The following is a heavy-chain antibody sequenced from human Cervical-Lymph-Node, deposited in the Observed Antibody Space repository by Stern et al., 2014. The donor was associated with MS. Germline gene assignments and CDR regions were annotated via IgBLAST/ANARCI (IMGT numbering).Heavy chain of an antibody. D-gene: IGHD6-6*01. CDR1: RFTFSIYA. Sequence: VHLVESGGGVVQPGGSLRLSCAASRFTFSIYALHWVRQAPGQGLEWMACISAAGNTKYYAAAVKGRITISRDTSKDTLYMHMNNLRSEDTAVYYCAGGLYARSSWFDDWGQGTLVTVSS. V-gene: IGHV3-30*16. J-gene: IGHJ4*02. CDR2: ISAAGNTK. CDR3: AGGLYARSSWFDD.